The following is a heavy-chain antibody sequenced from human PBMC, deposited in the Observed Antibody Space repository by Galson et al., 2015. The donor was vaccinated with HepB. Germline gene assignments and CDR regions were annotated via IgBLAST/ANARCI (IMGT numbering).Heavy chain of an antibody. CDR3: ARRRPLYSYYDY. CDR2: INPSGGTT. D-gene: IGHD5-18*01. Sequence: SVKVSCKASGFTFTTYYMHWVRQAPGQGLEWMGIINPSGGTTSYAQKFQGRVTMTRDTSTSTVYMELSSLRSEDTAVYYCARRRPLYSYYDYWGQGTLVTVSS. CDR1: GFTFTTYY. V-gene: IGHV1-46*01. J-gene: IGHJ4*02.